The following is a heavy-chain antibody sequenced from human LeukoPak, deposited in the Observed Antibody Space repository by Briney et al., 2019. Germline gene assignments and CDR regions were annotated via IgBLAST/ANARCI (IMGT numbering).Heavy chain of an antibody. J-gene: IGHJ4*02. CDR3: ARGAYGSGSYY. CDR2: IIHSGRT. CDR1: TCSISSYH. V-gene: IGHV4-34*01. Sequence: SDTLTLTCTVSTCSISSYHWSWIRQPPGKGLEWIGEIIHSGRTIYNPSLKSRVPMSVDTANNNLFLQLSAVTAADTAAYFCARGAYGSGSYYWGEGTLVTVS. D-gene: IGHD3-10*01.